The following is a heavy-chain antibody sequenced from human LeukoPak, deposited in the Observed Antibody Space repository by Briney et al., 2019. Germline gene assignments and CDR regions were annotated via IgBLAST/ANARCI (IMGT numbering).Heavy chain of an antibody. CDR3: ARHRITMVRGVNYMDV. D-gene: IGHD3-10*01. J-gene: IGHJ6*03. CDR2: IYPGDSDT. Sequence: GESLKISCRGSGYSFTSYWIGWVRQMPGKGLEWMGIIYPGDSDTRYSPSFQGQVTISADKSISTAYLQWSSLKASDTAMYYCARHRITMVRGVNYMDVWGKGTTVTISS. CDR1: GYSFTSYW. V-gene: IGHV5-51*01.